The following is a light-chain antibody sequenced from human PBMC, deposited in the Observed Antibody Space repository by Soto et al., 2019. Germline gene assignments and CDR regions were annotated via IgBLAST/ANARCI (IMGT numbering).Light chain of an antibody. J-gene: IGLJ3*02. CDR3: LLYYSGSRV. CDR2: ETS. Sequence: QAVVTQETSVTVSPGGTVTLTCGSSTGGVTSGHWPYWFQQKPGQAPRTLIYETSKKHSWTPPRFSGSLLGGKAALTLSGAQPEDEADYYCLLYYSGSRVFGGGTKLTVL. V-gene: IGLV7-46*01. CDR1: TGGVTSGHW.